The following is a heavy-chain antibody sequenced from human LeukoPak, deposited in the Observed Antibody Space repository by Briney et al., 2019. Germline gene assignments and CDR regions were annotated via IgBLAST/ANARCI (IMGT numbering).Heavy chain of an antibody. CDR1: GYTFTSYD. J-gene: IGHJ6*03. CDR2: MNPNSGNT. V-gene: IGHV1-8*01. Sequence: GASVKVSCKASGYTFTSYDINWVRQATGQGLEWRGWMNPNSGNTGYAQKFQGRVTITADKSTSTAYMELSSLRSEDTAVYYCARVLTYYYYMDVWGKGTTVTVSS. CDR3: ARVLTYYYYMDV.